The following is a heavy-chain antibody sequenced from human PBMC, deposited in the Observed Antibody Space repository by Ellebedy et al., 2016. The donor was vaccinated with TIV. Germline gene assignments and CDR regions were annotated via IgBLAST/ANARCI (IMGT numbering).Heavy chain of an antibody. D-gene: IGHD6-19*01. J-gene: IGHJ4*02. Sequence: GESLKISCAASGFTFSGYAIHWVRQAPGKGLEWVAVISYDGTYKYYADSVKGRFTISRDNSKKTVYLQMNSLRAEDTAVYFCAREDYRSSHYYFDSWGQGTLVTVSS. V-gene: IGHV3-30-3*01. CDR2: ISYDGTYK. CDR1: GFTFSGYA. CDR3: AREDYRSSHYYFDS.